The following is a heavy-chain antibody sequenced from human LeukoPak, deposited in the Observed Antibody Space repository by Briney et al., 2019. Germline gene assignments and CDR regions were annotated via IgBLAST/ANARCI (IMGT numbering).Heavy chain of an antibody. D-gene: IGHD2-15*01. CDR2: IYYSGST. Sequence: PSQTLSLTCTVSGGSISSGDYYWSWIRQPPGKGLEWIGYIYYSGSTYYNPSLKSRVTISVDTSKNQFSPKLSSVTAADTAVYYCASVVVVAASNYFDYWGQGTLVTVSS. CDR1: GGSISSGDYY. CDR3: ASVVVVAASNYFDY. V-gene: IGHV4-30-4*01. J-gene: IGHJ4*02.